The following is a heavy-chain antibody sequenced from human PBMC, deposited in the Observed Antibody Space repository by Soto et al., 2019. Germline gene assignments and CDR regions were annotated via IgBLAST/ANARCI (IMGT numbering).Heavy chain of an antibody. CDR1: GFTFSNAW. V-gene: IGHV3-15*01. Sequence: GGSLRLSCAAYGFTFSNAWMSWDRQAPGKGQEWVGRIKSKTDVGTTDYAAPVKGIFTISRDDSKNTLYLQMNSLKTEDTAVYYCTTAFSYYYDSSGYSFDYWGQGTLVSVSS. CDR3: TTAFSYYYDSSGYSFDY. D-gene: IGHD3-22*01. J-gene: IGHJ4*02. CDR2: IKSKTDVGTT.